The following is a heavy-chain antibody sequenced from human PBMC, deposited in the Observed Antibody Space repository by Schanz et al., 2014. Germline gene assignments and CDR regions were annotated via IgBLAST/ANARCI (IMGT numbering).Heavy chain of an antibody. CDR3: ARAAGPVDY. CDR2: IYYSGST. D-gene: IGHD6-13*01. Sequence: VHLMESGGGLVQPGGSLRLSCAGSGFTFSSYAMNWVRQAPGKGLEWIGSIYYSGSTYYNASLKSRVTISVDTSKNHFSRKLTSVTAADSAVYYCARAAGPVDYWGQGTLVTVSS. J-gene: IGHJ4*02. CDR1: GFTFSSYA. V-gene: IGHV4-38-2*01.